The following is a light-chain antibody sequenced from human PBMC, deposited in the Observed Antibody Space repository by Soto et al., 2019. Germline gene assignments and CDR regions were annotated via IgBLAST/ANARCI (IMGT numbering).Light chain of an antibody. V-gene: IGKV3-20*01. CDR2: GAS. Sequence: EIVLTQSPGTLSLSPGERATLSCRASQSVSSSHLGWYQQKPGQAPRLLISGASSRATGIPARFTGSGSGTDFTLTISRLEPEDFAVYYCQQYGSSPRTFGQGTKVEIK. CDR1: QSVSSSH. J-gene: IGKJ1*01. CDR3: QQYGSSPRT.